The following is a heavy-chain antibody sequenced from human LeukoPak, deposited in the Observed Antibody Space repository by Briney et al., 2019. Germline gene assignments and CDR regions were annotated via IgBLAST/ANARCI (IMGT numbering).Heavy chain of an antibody. CDR3: AKVRYCSGVNCYPDDN. V-gene: IGHV3-30*02. CDR1: GFTFSDYS. Sequence: GGSLRLSCAASGFTFSDYSMHWVRQAPGKGLNWVVFIRYDGNNKYYADSVNGRFNISRDNSKNMLYLEMNSLSTEDTAVYYCAKVRYCSGVNCYPDDNWGQGTLVTVSS. CDR2: IRYDGNNK. J-gene: IGHJ4*02. D-gene: IGHD2-15*01.